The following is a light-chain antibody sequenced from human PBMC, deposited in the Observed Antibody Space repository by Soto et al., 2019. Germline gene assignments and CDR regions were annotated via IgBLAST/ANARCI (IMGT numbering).Light chain of an antibody. CDR1: QSLLHSNGYNY. Sequence: DIVVTQSPLSLSVTPGQPASISCRSSQSLLHSNGYNYLVWYLQKPGQSPHLLIYLGSYRASGVPDRFSGSGSGTDFTLKISRVEAEDVGVYYCMQALQTPRTFGLGTKVDIK. CDR3: MQALQTPRT. CDR2: LGS. V-gene: IGKV2-28*01. J-gene: IGKJ1*01.